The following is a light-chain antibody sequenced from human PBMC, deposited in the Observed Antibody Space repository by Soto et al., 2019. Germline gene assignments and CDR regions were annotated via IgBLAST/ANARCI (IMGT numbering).Light chain of an antibody. V-gene: IGKV3-15*01. CDR2: AAS. Sequence: EIVVTQAPATLSVSPGDRVTLSCRASQSVSITLAWYQQNPGQAPRLLIYAASTRATGIPARFSGSGSGTEFTLSISSLQPDDFAAYYCQQYGDWPRTFGQGTKVDIK. CDR3: QQYGDWPRT. CDR1: QSVSIT. J-gene: IGKJ1*01.